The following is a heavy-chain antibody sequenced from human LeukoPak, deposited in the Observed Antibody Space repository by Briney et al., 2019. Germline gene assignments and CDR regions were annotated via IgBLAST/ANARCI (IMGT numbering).Heavy chain of an antibody. CDR1: GFTFSRFA. CDR3: AKDGNYLDSSGYLIPFDY. J-gene: IGHJ4*02. Sequence: GGSLRLSCEASGFTFSRFAMSWVRQAPGKGLECVSSICGSDRTTYYVDSVKGRFTISRDNSKNILYLQMNSLRADDTALYYCAKDGNYLDSSGYLIPFDYWGLGTLVTVSS. CDR2: ICGSDRTT. D-gene: IGHD3-22*01. V-gene: IGHV3-23*01.